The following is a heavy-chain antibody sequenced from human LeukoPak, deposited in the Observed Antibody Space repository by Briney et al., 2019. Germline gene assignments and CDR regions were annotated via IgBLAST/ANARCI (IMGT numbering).Heavy chain of an antibody. J-gene: IGHJ3*02. CDR2: ISAYNGNT. V-gene: IGHV1-18*01. CDR3: ARWDYYDSRTFDS. D-gene: IGHD3-22*01. CDR1: GYTFTNYG. Sequence: ASVKVSCKASGYTFTNYGITWVRQAPGQGLEWMGWISAYNGNTNYAQKLQGRVTMTTDTSSSTAYMELRSLRSDDTAVYYCARWDYYDSRTFDSWGQGTMVTVSS.